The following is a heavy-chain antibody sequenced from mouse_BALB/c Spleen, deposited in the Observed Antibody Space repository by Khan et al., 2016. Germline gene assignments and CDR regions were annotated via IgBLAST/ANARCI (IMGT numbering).Heavy chain of an antibody. CDR3: ARTCRYDNKYYYDY. CDR2: IFPGSGRP. D-gene: IGHD2-12*01. Sequence: QVQLQQSGSELMKPGASVKISCRPTGYTFSNFWLEWIRQRPGHGLEWIGEIFPGSGRPNYCENFKGKTTFTADTSSNTAYMHRTSLTSAYSAVYYCARTCRYDNKYYYDYGDQGTTPAVSS. J-gene: IGHJ2*01. V-gene: IGHV1-9*01. CDR1: GYTFSNFW.